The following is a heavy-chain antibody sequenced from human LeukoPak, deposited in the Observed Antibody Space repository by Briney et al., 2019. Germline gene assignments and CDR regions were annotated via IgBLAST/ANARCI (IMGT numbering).Heavy chain of an antibody. J-gene: IGHJ3*02. V-gene: IGHV1-2*02. CDR1: GYTFTGHY. Sequence: ASVKVSCKASGYTFTGHYIHWVRQAPGQGLEWVGWINPNSDGTNYAQKFQGRVTMTRDTSISTAYMELSRLRSDDTAVYYCARDREGYYDILTGYYGVGAFDIWGQGTMVTVSS. D-gene: IGHD3-9*01. CDR2: INPNSDGT. CDR3: ARDREGYYDILTGYYGVGAFDI.